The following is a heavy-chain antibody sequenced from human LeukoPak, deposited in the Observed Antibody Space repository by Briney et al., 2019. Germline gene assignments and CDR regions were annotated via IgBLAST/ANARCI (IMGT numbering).Heavy chain of an antibody. Sequence: GGSLRLSCAASGFTFSSYAMSWVRHAPGKGLEWVSAISGSGGSTYYADSVKGRFTISRDNSKNTLYLQMNSLRAEDTAVYYCAKRNVFGYYYGSGSYYPDAFDIWGQGTMVTVYS. CDR3: AKRNVFGYYYGSGSYYPDAFDI. CDR2: ISGSGGST. CDR1: GFTFSSYA. D-gene: IGHD3-10*01. J-gene: IGHJ3*02. V-gene: IGHV3-23*01.